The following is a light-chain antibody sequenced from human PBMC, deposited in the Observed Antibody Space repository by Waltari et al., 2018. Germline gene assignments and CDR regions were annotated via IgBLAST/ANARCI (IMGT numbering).Light chain of an antibody. CDR2: EVT. CDR3: SSYSYSSGTLVI. Sequence: QSALTQPASVSGSPGQSITISCTGTSSDIGGYNYVSWYQQHPGKAPELIIFEVTNRPAGVSPRSSGSKSANTASLTISALQADDEADYYCSSYSYSSGTLVIFGGGTRLTVL. J-gene: IGLJ2*01. V-gene: IGLV2-14*01. CDR1: SSDIGGYNY.